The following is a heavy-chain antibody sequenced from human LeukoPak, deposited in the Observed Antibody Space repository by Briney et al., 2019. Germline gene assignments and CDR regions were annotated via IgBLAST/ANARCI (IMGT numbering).Heavy chain of an antibody. V-gene: IGHV1-69*13. CDR3: ARSHNQIWVPAATGYFGY. CDR1: VGTFSSYA. J-gene: IGHJ4*02. CDR2: IFPIFGTA. D-gene: IGHD2-2*01. Sequence: ASVKVSCKASVGTFSSYAISWVRQAPGQGLEWMGGIFPIFGTANYAQKFQGRVTITADESTSTAYMELSSLRSEDTAVYYCARSHNQIWVPAATGYFGYWGQGTLVTVSS.